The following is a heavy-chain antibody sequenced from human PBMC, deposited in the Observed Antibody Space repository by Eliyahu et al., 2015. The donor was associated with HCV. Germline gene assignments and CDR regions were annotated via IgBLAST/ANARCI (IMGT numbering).Heavy chain of an antibody. CDR2: VSYTGSS. J-gene: IGHJ6*02. D-gene: IGHD6-19*01. CDR1: GDSITSGGSC. CDR3: ARHKTSSGWGGDYYYAMDV. V-gene: IGHV4-39*01. Sequence: QVQLQESGPGLVKPSETLSLTCTVSGDSITSGGSCWGWIRQPPGKGLXWIGTVSYTGSSYYKPSLKSRITIPVDTSKNQFSLRLSSVTAADTAVYYCARHKTSSGWGGDYYYAMDVWGQGTTVTVSS.